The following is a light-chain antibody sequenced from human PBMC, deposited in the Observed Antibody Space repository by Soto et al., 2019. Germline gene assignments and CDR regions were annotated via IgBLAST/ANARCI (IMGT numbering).Light chain of an antibody. CDR1: RNISTW. V-gene: IGKV1-5*01. CDR2: EAS. J-gene: IGKJ4*01. CDR3: QEYSSY. Sequence: DIPMTPSPSTLSASVGDRVTITCRASRNISTWLAWYQQKPGEAPKVLISEASNLESGVPSRFSGSGSGTEFTLTISSLQPDDFATYYCQEYSSYFGGGTKVEIK.